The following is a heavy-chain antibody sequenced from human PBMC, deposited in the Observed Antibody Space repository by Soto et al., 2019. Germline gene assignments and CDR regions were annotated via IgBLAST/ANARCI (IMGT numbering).Heavy chain of an antibody. J-gene: IGHJ6*03. D-gene: IGHD2-15*01. V-gene: IGHV3-74*02. CDR2: INSDGSVS. Sequence: EVQLVESGGGLVQPGGSLRLSCAASGFTFSNYWMYWVRQAPGKGLEWVSRINSDGSVSSYADSVKGRLTIPRDNVKNTLYLQMDSLRAEETAVYYCARGDCVGGTCYSLAGSFYYYMDVWGKGTTVTVFS. CDR3: ARGDCVGGTCYSLAGSFYYYMDV. CDR1: GFTFSNYW.